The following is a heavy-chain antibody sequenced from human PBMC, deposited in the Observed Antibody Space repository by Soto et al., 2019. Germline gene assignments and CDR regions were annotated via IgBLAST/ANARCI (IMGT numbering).Heavy chain of an antibody. J-gene: IGHJ4*02. CDR2: INYGGTT. V-gene: IGHV4-39*01. D-gene: IGHD2-21*02. CDR1: GGSFSSSTYY. CDR3: AVVTASA. Sequence: SETLSLTCTVSGGSFSSSTYYWGWIRRSPGKRLEWIGSINYGGTTYYNPSLKSRVTISVDTSKDQFSLQMTSMTAADTAVYYCAVVTASAWGQGTQVTVSS.